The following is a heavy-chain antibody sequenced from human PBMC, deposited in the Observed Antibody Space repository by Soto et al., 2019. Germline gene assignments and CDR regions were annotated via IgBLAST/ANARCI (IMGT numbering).Heavy chain of an antibody. V-gene: IGHV4-59*01. CDR1: GGSISSYY. D-gene: IGHD4-4*01. CDR3: AREIAVPIRFDP. J-gene: IGHJ5*02. CDR2: IYYSGST. Sequence: PSETLSLTCTVSGGSISSYYWSWIRQPPGKGLEWIRYIYYSGSTNYNPSLKSRVTISVDTSKNQFSLKLSSVTAADTAVYYCAREIAVPIRFDPWGQGTLVTVSS.